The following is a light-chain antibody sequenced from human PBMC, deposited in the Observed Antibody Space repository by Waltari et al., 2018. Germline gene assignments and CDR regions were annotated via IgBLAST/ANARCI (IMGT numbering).Light chain of an antibody. CDR1: ISALGGYDY. CDR3: SSYTSSRSVI. V-gene: IGLV2-14*01. CDR2: EVS. J-gene: IGLJ2*01. Sequence: QSALTQPASVSGSPGQSIPLSCTGTISALGGYDYFSWYQQHPGKAPKLMIYEVSYRPSRVYNRFSGSKSGNTASLTISGLQAEDEADYYCSSYTSSRSVIFGGGTKLTVL.